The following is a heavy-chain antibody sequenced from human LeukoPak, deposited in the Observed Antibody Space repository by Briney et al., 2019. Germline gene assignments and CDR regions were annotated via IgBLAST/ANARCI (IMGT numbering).Heavy chain of an antibody. CDR1: GGSISSYY. V-gene: IGHV4-4*07. CDR3: ARDLRYSSGWYFDY. Sequence: SETLSPTCTVSGGSISSYYWSWIRQPAGKGLEWIGRIYTSGSTNYNPSLKSRVTMSVDTSKNQFSLKLSSVTAADTAVYYCARDLRYSSGWYFDYWGQGTLVTVSS. J-gene: IGHJ4*02. D-gene: IGHD6-19*01. CDR2: IYTSGST.